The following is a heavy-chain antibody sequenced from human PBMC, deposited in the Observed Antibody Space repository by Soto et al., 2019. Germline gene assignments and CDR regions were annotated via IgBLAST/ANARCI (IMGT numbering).Heavy chain of an antibody. CDR3: ARVVVPASRISYYYYYYMDV. V-gene: IGHV3-11*01. CDR2: ISSSGSTI. Sequence: VQLVESGGGLVKPGGSLRLSCAASGFTFSDYYMSWIRQAPGKGLEWVSYISSSGSTIYYADSVKGRFTISRDNAKNSLYLQMNSLRAEDTAVYYCARVVVPASRISYYYYYYMDVWGKGTTVTVSS. J-gene: IGHJ6*03. CDR1: GFTFSDYY. D-gene: IGHD2-2*01.